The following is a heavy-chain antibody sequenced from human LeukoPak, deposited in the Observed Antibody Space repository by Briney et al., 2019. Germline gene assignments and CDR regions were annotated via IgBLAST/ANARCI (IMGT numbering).Heavy chain of an antibody. CDR2: INTNTGNP. D-gene: IGHD6-25*01. V-gene: IGHV7-4-1*02. CDR3: STGGGYRFAY. CDR1: GYTLSNYA. J-gene: IGHJ4*02. Sequence: GASVKVSCKASGYTLSNYAMNWVRQAPGQGLEWMGWINTNTGNPTYAQGFTGRFVFSLDTSVNTAYLQISSLESEDTAVYYCSTGGGYRFAYWGQGTLVTVSS.